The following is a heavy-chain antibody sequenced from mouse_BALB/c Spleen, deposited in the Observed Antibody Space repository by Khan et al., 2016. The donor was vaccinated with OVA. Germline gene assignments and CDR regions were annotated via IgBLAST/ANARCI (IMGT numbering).Heavy chain of an antibody. Sequence: VQLQESGPGLVAPSQSLSITCTVSGFSLTSYGVHWVRQPPGKGLEWLGVIWTGGSTNYNSALMSRLSISKDNSKSQVFLKINSLQTDDTAMYYGSRYYGNYGWYFDVWGAGTTVTVSS. J-gene: IGHJ1*01. CDR3: SRYYGNYGWYFDV. D-gene: IGHD2-1*01. CDR2: IWTGGST. V-gene: IGHV2-9*02. CDR1: GFSLTSYG.